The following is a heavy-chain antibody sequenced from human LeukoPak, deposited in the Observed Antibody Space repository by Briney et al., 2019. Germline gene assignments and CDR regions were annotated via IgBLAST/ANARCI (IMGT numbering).Heavy chain of an antibody. CDR2: IIPIFGIA. J-gene: IGHJ6*02. Sequence: ASVKVSCKASGGTFSSYAISWVRQAPGQGLEWMGRIIPIFGIANYAQKFQGRVTITADKSTSTAYMELSSLRSEDTAAYYCASYDSSPYYYYGMDVWGQGTTVTVSS. CDR3: ASYDSSPYYYYGMDV. D-gene: IGHD3-22*01. V-gene: IGHV1-69*04. CDR1: GGTFSSYA.